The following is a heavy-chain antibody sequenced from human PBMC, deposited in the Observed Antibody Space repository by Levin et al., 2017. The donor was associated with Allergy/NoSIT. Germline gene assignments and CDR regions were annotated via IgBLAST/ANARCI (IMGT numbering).Heavy chain of an antibody. V-gene: IGHV1-2*02. D-gene: IGHD3-22*01. Sequence: ASVKVSCKASRYIFSDYFIHWVRQAPGQGLEWMGWINPHSGDTKYAPAFPGRVTMTRDTSISTAYMELTRLTSDDTAVYYCARDLYNDDSVFGYWGQGTLVNVFS. CDR1: RYIFSDYF. CDR2: INPHSGDT. CDR3: ARDLYNDDSVFGY. J-gene: IGHJ4*02.